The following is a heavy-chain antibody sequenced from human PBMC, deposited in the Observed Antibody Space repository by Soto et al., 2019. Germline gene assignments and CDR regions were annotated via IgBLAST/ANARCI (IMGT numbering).Heavy chain of an antibody. Sequence: QTLSITCAITGDSVSSNSAGWSWVRQSPSRGLEWLGRTYYRSKWYYEYAVSVRGRITINPDTSKNQYSLQLNSVTPEDTAVYFCARGEQYSGRIFDYWGQGTLVTVFS. CDR3: ARGEQYSGRIFDY. J-gene: IGHJ4*01. V-gene: IGHV6-1*01. CDR1: GDSVSSNSAG. CDR2: TYYRSKWYY. D-gene: IGHD1-26*01.